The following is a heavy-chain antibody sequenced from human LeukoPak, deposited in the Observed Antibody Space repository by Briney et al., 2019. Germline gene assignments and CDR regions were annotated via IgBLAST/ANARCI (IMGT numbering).Heavy chain of an antibody. CDR3: VKDRSGAAAGIRLDS. CDR2: ISYDGSKK. V-gene: IGHV3-30*18. CDR1: GFTFSYFG. Sequence: GGSLRLSCAAAGFTFSYFGMHWVRQAPGKGLEWVAMISYDGSKKYYAESVKGRFTISRDNSKSTLYLQMNRLRADDKALYYCVKDRSGAAAGIRLDSWGQGTLVTVSS. J-gene: IGHJ4*02. D-gene: IGHD6-13*01.